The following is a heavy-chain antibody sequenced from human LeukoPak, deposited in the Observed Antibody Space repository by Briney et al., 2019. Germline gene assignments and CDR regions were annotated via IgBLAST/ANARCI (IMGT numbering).Heavy chain of an antibody. CDR3: ARDPGGSVGASYGMDV. CDR1: GYTFTSYG. D-gene: IGHD1-26*01. Sequence: ASVKVSCKASGYTFTSYGISWVRQAPGQGLEWMGWISAYNGNTNYAQKLQGRVTMTTDKSTSTAYMELRSLRSEDTAVYYCARDPGGSVGASYGMDVWGQGTTVTVSS. CDR2: ISAYNGNT. J-gene: IGHJ6*02. V-gene: IGHV1-18*01.